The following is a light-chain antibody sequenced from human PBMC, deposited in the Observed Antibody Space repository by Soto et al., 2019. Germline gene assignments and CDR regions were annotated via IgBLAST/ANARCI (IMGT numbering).Light chain of an antibody. CDR1: SSDVGSYNL. CDR2: EAS. CDR3: CSYAGSSTWV. V-gene: IGLV2-23*01. J-gene: IGLJ3*02. Sequence: QSALTQPASVSGSPGQSITISCTGCSSDVGSYNLVSWYQQHPGKAPKLMIYEASKRPSGVSNRFSGSKSGNTASLTISGLQAEDVADFYCCSYAGSSTWVFGGGTKLTVL.